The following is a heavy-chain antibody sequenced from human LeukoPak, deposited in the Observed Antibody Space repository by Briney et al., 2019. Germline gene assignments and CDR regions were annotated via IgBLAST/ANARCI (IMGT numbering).Heavy chain of an antibody. Sequence: GGSLRLSCAGSGFTFSYFGMHWVRQAPGKGLEWVAVISYDGSHKNYADSVKGRFTISRDNSKTTLYVQMNSLRAEDTAVYYCAKGGGSGYKFSGLDWGQGTLVTVSS. D-gene: IGHD5-12*01. V-gene: IGHV3-30*18. J-gene: IGHJ4*02. CDR2: ISYDGSHK. CDR1: GFTFSYFG. CDR3: AKGGGSGYKFSGLD.